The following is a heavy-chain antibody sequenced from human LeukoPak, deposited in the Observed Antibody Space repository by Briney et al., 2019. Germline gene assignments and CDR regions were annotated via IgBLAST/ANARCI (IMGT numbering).Heavy chain of an antibody. CDR3: ARGGYSYGWDSDYFDY. Sequence: SETLSLTCTVSGGSISSYYWSWIRQPPGKGLEWIGYIYYSGSTNYNPSLKSRVTISVDTSKNQFSLKLSSVTAADTAVYYCARGGYSYGWDSDYFDYWGQGTLVTVSS. CDR1: GGSISSYY. V-gene: IGHV4-59*01. D-gene: IGHD5-18*01. J-gene: IGHJ4*02. CDR2: IYYSGST.